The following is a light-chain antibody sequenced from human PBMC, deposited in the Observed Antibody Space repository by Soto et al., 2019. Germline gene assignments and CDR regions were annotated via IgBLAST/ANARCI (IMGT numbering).Light chain of an antibody. CDR3: QQYNSYRT. V-gene: IGKV1-16*01. J-gene: IGKJ1*01. Sequence: DIQMTQSPSSLSASVGDRVTITCRASQGISNYLAWYQQKPGKAPKLLIYDASSLESGVPSRFSGSGSGTEFTLTISSLQPDDFATYYCQQYNSYRTFGQGTKVEIK. CDR1: QGISNY. CDR2: DAS.